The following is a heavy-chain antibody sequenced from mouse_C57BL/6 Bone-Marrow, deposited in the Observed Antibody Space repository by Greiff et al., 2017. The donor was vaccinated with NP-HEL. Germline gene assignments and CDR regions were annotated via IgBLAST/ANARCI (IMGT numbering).Heavy chain of an antibody. D-gene: IGHD2-5*01. CDR2: IDPSDSYT. J-gene: IGHJ2*01. V-gene: IGHV1-69*01. CDR3: ARRGNYSNSYYLDY. CDR1: GYTFTSYW. Sequence: QVQLQQPGAELVMPGASVKLSCKASGYTFTSYWMHWVKQRPGQGLEWIGEIDPSDSYTNYNQKFKGKSTLTVDKSSSTAYMQLSSLTSEDSAVYYCARRGNYSNSYYLDYWGQGTTLTVSS.